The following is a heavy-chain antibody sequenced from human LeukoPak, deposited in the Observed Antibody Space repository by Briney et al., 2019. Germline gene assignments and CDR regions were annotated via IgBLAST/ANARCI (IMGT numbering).Heavy chain of an antibody. D-gene: IGHD4-17*01. CDR3: ARGMTTVTKYYFDY. CDR1: GFTFSSYE. J-gene: IGHJ4*02. Sequence: GGSLRLSCAASGFTFSSYEMNWVRQAPGKGLEWVSSISSSSSYIYYADSVKGRFTISRDNAKNSLYLQMNSLRAEDTAVYYCARGMTTVTKYYFDYWGQGTLVTVSS. CDR2: ISSSSSYI. V-gene: IGHV3-21*01.